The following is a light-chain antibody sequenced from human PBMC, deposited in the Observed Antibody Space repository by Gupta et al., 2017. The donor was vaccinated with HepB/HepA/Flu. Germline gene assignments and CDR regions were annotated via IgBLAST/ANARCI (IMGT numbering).Light chain of an antibody. CDR3: QQRSDWPLFT. Sequence: EIVLTQSPATLSLSPGERATLSCRATQSVGTYLAWYQHKPGQAPRLLIYDASNRAPGIPARFSGSGSGTDFTLTISSLEPEDFAVYYCQQRSDWPLFTFGPGTRVDIK. CDR1: QSVGTY. CDR2: DAS. J-gene: IGKJ3*01. V-gene: IGKV3-11*01.